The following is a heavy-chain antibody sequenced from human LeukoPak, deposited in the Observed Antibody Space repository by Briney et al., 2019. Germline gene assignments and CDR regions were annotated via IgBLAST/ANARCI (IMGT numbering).Heavy chain of an antibody. CDR2: ISGSGDTT. CDR1: GLTFSSYV. Sequence: GGSLRLSCAASGLTFSSYVMSCVRQTPGKGLEWVSAISGSGDTTSYADSVKGRFTISRDNSKNTLYLQMNSLRAEDTAVYYCANPGRVSGSYNPFDYWGQGTLVTVSS. CDR3: ANPGRVSGSYNPFDY. D-gene: IGHD3-10*01. J-gene: IGHJ4*02. V-gene: IGHV3-23*01.